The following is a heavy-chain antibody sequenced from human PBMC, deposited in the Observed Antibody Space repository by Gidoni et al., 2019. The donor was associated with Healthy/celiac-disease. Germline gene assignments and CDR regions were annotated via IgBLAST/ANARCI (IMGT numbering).Heavy chain of an antibody. CDR3: ARYWSGTPEYFQH. Sequence: QVQLQEPGPGLVKPSQTLSLTCTVSGGSIRSGGYYWSWIRQHPGKGLEWIGYIYYSGSTYYNPSLKSRVTISVDTSKNQFSLKLSSVTAADTAVYYCARYWSGTPEYFQHWGQGTLVTVSS. V-gene: IGHV4-31*03. CDR1: GGSIRSGGYY. CDR2: IYYSGST. J-gene: IGHJ1*01. D-gene: IGHD1-1*01.